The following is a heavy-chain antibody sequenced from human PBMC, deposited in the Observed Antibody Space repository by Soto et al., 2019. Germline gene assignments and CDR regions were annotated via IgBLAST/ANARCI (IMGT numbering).Heavy chain of an antibody. CDR1: GGTFSSYA. CDR3: ARSSKMATIKSFLFFGY. CDR2: IIPIFGTA. V-gene: IGHV1-69*01. D-gene: IGHD2-2*01. J-gene: IGHJ4*02. Sequence: QVQLVQSGAEVKKPGSSVKVSCKASGGTFSSYAISWVRQAPGQGLEWMGGIIPIFGTANYAQKFQCRVTITADESTCTAYMELRSLRSEDTAVYYCARSSKMATIKSFLFFGYWGQGTLVTVSS.